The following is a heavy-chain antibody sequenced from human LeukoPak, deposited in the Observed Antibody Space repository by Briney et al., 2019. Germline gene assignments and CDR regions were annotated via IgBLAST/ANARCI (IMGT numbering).Heavy chain of an antibody. J-gene: IGHJ4*02. CDR3: AKDSRVYYYGSGSYFDY. CDR1: GFTFSTYG. D-gene: IGHD3-10*01. V-gene: IGHV3-30*18. Sequence: PGRSLRLSCAASGFTFSTYGMHWVRQAPGRGLEWVAVISYDGSNKYYADSVKGRFTISRDNSKNTLYLQMNSLRAEDTAAYYCAKDSRVYYYGSGSYFDYWGQGTLVTVSS. CDR2: ISYDGSNK.